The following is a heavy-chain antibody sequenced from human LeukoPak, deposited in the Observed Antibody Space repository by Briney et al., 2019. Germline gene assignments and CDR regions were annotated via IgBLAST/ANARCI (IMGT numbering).Heavy chain of an antibody. CDR1: GFTFSSYA. D-gene: IGHD2-8*01. J-gene: IGHJ4*02. CDR2: IDQDGSSK. Sequence: PGGSLRLSCAASGFTFSSYAMHWVRQAPGKGLEWVGNIDQDGSSKYYVDSVKGRFTISRDNVKNSLYLQMNSLRADDTAVYYCARDQFTKGDYWGQGTLVTVSS. CDR3: ARDQFTKGDY. V-gene: IGHV3-7*01.